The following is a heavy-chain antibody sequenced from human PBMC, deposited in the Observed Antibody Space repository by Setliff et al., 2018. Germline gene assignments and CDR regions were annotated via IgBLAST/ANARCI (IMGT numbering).Heavy chain of an antibody. Sequence: GGSLRLSCAASGFTFSSYSMNWVRQAPGKGLEWVSYISSSSSTIYYADSVKGRFTISRDNAKNSLYLQMNSLRAEDTAVYYCARHTPGYYYMDVWGKGTTVTVSS. V-gene: IGHV3-48*01. J-gene: IGHJ6*03. CDR2: ISSSSSTI. D-gene: IGHD2-15*01. CDR3: ARHTPGYYYMDV. CDR1: GFTFSSYS.